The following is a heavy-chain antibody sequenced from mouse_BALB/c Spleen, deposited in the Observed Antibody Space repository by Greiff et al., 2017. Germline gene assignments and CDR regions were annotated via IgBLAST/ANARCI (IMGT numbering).Heavy chain of an antibody. V-gene: IGHV1-82*01. Sequence: LQESGPELVKPGASVKISCKASGYAFSSSWMNWVKQRPGQGLEWIGRIYPGDGDTNYNGKFKGKATLTADKSSSTAYMQLSSLTSVDSAVYFCAREDPIYDGYYGWFAYWGQGTLVTVSA. D-gene: IGHD2-3*01. CDR1: GYAFSSSW. CDR3: AREDPIYDGYYGWFAY. CDR2: IYPGDGDT. J-gene: IGHJ3*01.